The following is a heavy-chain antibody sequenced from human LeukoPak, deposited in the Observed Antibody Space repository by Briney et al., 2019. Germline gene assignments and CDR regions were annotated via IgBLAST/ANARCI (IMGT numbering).Heavy chain of an antibody. J-gene: IGHJ4*02. D-gene: IGHD6-6*01. CDR2: IYPGNSDT. Sequence: GESLKISCKGSGYTFTNYWIGWVRQMPGKGLEFMGIIYPGNSDTRYSPSFQGQVTISADKSITTAYLHWSSLKASDTAMYYCARRDSSSGVDYWGQGTLVTVSS. V-gene: IGHV5-51*01. CDR1: GYTFTNYW. CDR3: ARRDSSSGVDY.